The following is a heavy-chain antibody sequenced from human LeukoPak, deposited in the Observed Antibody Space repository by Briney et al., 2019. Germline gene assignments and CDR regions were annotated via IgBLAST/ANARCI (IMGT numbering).Heavy chain of an antibody. Sequence: ASVKVSCKASGYTFTGYYMHWVRQAPGQGLEWMGWINPNSGGTNYAQKFQGRVTMTRDTSISTAYMELSRLRSDDTAVYYCARLNDFWSGYPDYWGQGTLVTVSS. V-gene: IGHV1-2*02. J-gene: IGHJ4*02. CDR1: GYTFTGYY. CDR2: INPNSGGT. D-gene: IGHD3-3*01. CDR3: ARLNDFWSGYPDY.